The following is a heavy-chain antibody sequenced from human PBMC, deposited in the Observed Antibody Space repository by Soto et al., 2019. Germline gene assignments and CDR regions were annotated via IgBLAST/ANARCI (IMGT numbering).Heavy chain of an antibody. J-gene: IGHJ4*02. V-gene: IGHV4-30-4*01. D-gene: IGHD3-3*01. CDR3: ARVFRQVAY. CDR1: AGMPRPGANY. CDR2: IYYSGST. Sequence: TGSAGMPRPGANYWSCIRLPPGKGLEWIGYIYYSGSTYYNPSLKSRVTISVDTSKDQFSLKLSSVTAADTAVYYCARVFRQVAYWGQGTLGTIS.